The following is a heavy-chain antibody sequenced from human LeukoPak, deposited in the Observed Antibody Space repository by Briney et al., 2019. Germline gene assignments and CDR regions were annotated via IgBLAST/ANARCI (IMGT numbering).Heavy chain of an antibody. D-gene: IGHD3-10*01. CDR1: GFTFSSYG. Sequence: QAGGSLRLSCAASGFTFSSYGMHWVRQAPGKGLEWVAVIWYDGSNKYYADSVKGRFTISRDNSKNTLYLQMNSLRAEDTAVYYCARDPQLLWFGEFDYWGQGTLVTVSS. CDR2: IWYDGSNK. CDR3: ARDPQLLWFGEFDY. J-gene: IGHJ4*02. V-gene: IGHV3-33*01.